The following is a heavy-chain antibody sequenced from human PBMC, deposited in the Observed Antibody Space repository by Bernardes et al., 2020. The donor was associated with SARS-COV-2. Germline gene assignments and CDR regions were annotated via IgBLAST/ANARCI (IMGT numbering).Heavy chain of an antibody. Sequence: ASVKVSCKASGYTFTSYDINWVRQATGQGLEWMGWMNPNSGNTGYAQKFQGRVTMTRNTSISTAYMELSSLRSEDTAVYYCARAQGTIFGVVPWTYYYYYGMDVWGQGTTVTVSS. CDR1: GYTFTSYD. D-gene: IGHD3-3*01. CDR2: MNPNSGNT. V-gene: IGHV1-8*01. J-gene: IGHJ6*02. CDR3: ARAQGTIFGVVPWTYYYYYGMDV.